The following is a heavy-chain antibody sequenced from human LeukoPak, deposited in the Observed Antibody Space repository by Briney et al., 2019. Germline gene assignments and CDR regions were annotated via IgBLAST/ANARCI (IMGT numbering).Heavy chain of an antibody. D-gene: IGHD3-9*01. V-gene: IGHV1-69*11. CDR3: GKLVGAALTT. Sequence: GASVKVSCKASGGSIRTFGVGWVRQAPGRGLEWMGRIIPTLATTTYAKRFQGRLEITTDESTTTAYMDLSGLAPEDSATYFCGKLVGAALTTWGQGTLVAVS. CDR1: GGSIRTFG. CDR2: IIPTLATT. J-gene: IGHJ5*02.